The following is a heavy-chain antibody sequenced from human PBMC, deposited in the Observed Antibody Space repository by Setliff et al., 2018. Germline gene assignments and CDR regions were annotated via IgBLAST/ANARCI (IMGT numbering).Heavy chain of an antibody. CDR1: GYTFSTYA. CDR2: INAGNGNT. Sequence: AASVKVSCKASGYTFSTYAMHWVRQAPGQRLEWMGWINAGNGNTKYSEEFQDRVTITRDTSASTAYMELRSLRSEDTALYYCARDRCGGDCNDDYIDYWGQGTLVTVSS. J-gene: IGHJ4*02. CDR3: ARDRCGGDCNDDYIDY. V-gene: IGHV1-3*01. D-gene: IGHD2-21*01.